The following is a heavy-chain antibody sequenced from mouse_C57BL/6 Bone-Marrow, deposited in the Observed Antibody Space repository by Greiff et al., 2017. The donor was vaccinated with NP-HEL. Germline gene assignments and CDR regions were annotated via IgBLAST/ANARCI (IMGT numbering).Heavy chain of an antibody. D-gene: IGHD1-1*01. CDR2: ISSGGSYT. CDR1: GFTFSSYG. CDR3: ARHDYYGSSVYFDY. Sequence: EVKLMESGGDLVKPGGSLKLSCAASGFTFSSYGMSWVRQTPDKRLEWVATISSGGSYTYYPDSVQGRFTISRDNAKNTLYLQMSSLKSEDTAMYYCARHDYYGSSVYFDYWGQGTTLTVSS. V-gene: IGHV5-6*01. J-gene: IGHJ2*01.